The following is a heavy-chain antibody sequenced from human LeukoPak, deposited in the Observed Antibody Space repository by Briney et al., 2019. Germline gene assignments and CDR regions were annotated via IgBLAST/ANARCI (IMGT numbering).Heavy chain of an antibody. CDR2: ISWNSGSI. Sequence: PGGSLRLSCEASGFTFGSHAMYWVRQAPGKGLEWVSGISWNSGSIGYADSVKGRFTISRDNAKNSLYLQMNSLRAEDTALYYCAKGAYYDSSGTNWFDPWGQGTLVTVSS. V-gene: IGHV3-9*01. J-gene: IGHJ5*02. D-gene: IGHD3-22*01. CDR3: AKGAYYDSSGTNWFDP. CDR1: GFTFGSHA.